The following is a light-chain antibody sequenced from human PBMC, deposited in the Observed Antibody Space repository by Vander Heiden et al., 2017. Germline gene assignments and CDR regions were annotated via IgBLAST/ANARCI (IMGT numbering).Light chain of an antibody. J-gene: IGLJ1*01. CDR1: SLRSYD. CDR3: NSRDSSGNPLYV. V-gene: IGLV3-19*01. Sequence: SSELTQDPAVSVALGQTVRITCRRDSLRSYDASWYQQKPGQAPVLVIYGKNNRPSGIADRFSGSSSGNTASLTITGAQAEDEADYYCNSRDSSGNPLYVFGTGTKVTVL. CDR2: GKN.